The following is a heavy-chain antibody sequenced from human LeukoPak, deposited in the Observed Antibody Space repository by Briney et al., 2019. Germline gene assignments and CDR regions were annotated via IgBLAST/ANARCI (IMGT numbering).Heavy chain of an antibody. CDR3: AKSNGYGLIDI. CDR1: GYSISSGYY. Sequence: SSETLSLTCTVSGYSISSGYYWGWVRQPPGKALEWIGNIFYSGSTYYSPSLKSRVTISLDTSWNQFSLKLNSVTAADTAVYYCAKSNGYGLIDIWGQGTMVTVSS. D-gene: IGHD3-22*01. V-gene: IGHV4-38-2*02. CDR2: IFYSGST. J-gene: IGHJ3*02.